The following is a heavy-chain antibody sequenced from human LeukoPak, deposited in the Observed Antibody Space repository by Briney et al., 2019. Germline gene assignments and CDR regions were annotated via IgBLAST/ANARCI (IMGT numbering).Heavy chain of an antibody. Sequence: SETLSLTCTVSGGSMSDYYWSWVRQPAGKGLEWIGRIHFSGTTYYNPSLKSRSTISMDTSKNQFSLKLSSVTAADTAVYYCATYSVTGAWAEYFLHWGQGTLVAVSS. CDR2: IHFSGTT. D-gene: IGHD5/OR15-5a*01. V-gene: IGHV4-4*07. J-gene: IGHJ1*01. CDR1: GGSMSDYY. CDR3: ATYSVTGAWAEYFLH.